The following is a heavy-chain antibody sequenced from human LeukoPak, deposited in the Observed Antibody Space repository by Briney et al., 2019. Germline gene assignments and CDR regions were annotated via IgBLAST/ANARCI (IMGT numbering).Heavy chain of an antibody. CDR3: AKDGGLWVSAHWGDS. CDR1: GFTFSSYA. J-gene: IGHJ4*02. V-gene: IGHV3-23*01. D-gene: IGHD7-27*01. CDR2: ISNNGGYT. Sequence: GGSLRLSCAASGFTFSSYAMSWVRQAPGKGLEWVSAISNNGGYTYYADSVQGRFTVSRDNSKNTLFLQMNSLRAEDTAVYYCAKDGGLWVSAHWGDSWGRGTLVTVSS.